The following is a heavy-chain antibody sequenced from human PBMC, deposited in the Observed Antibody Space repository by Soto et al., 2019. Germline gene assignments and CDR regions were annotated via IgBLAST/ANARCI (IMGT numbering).Heavy chain of an antibody. J-gene: IGHJ4*02. CDR2: INSDGNWT. V-gene: IGHV3-74*01. CDR3: KRDAIGREIDY. Sequence: PGGSLRLSCVASGFIFSTYGMHWVRQAPGQGLVWVSHINSDGNWTTYADSVKGRFTISRDNAKNTLYQQMNSLRAEDTAVYYCKRDAIGREIDYGGLGTLVTVSS. CDR1: GFIFSTYG. D-gene: IGHD3-10*01.